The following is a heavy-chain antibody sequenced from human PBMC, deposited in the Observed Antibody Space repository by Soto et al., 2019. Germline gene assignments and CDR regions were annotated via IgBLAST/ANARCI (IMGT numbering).Heavy chain of an antibody. V-gene: IGHV3-23*01. CDR2: ISGSGGST. CDR3: AKWQPGSTSRFDY. Sequence: QLLESGGGLVQPGGSLRLSCAASGFTFSSYAMSWVRQAPGKGLEWVSAISGSGGSTYYADSVKGRFTISRDNSKNPRYLQMNSLSAEDTAVYYCAKWQPGSTSRFDYWGQGTMVTVSS. CDR1: GFTFSSYA. J-gene: IGHJ4*02. D-gene: IGHD3-10*01.